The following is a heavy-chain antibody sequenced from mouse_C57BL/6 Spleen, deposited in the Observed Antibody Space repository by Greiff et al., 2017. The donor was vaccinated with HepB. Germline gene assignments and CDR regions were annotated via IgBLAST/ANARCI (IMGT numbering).Heavy chain of an antibody. V-gene: IGHV1-5*01. CDR3: TRYYGKGYAMDY. CDR1: GYTFTSYW. D-gene: IGHD2-1*01. Sequence: EVQLQQSGTVLARPGASVKMSCKTSGYTFTSYWMHWVKQRPGQGLEWIGAIYPGNSDTSYNQKFKGKAKLTAVTSASTAYMELSSLTNEDSAVYYCTRYYGKGYAMDYWGQGTSVTVSS. CDR2: IYPGNSDT. J-gene: IGHJ4*01.